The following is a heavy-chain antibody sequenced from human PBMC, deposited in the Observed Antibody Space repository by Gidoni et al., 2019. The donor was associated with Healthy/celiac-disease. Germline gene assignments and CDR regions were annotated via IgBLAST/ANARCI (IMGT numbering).Heavy chain of an antibody. D-gene: IGHD4-17*01. J-gene: IGHJ3*02. CDR2: CSSIGSTI. V-gene: IGHV3-48*03. Sequence: EVQLVESGGGLVQPGGSRRLSCAAAGFTFRSYEMNWVRQAPGKGLEWVSYCSSIGSTIYYADSVKGRFTISRDNAKNSLYLQMNSLRAEDTAVYYCARYGDHGAFDIWGQGTMVTVAS. CDR3: ARYGDHGAFDI. CDR1: GFTFRSYE.